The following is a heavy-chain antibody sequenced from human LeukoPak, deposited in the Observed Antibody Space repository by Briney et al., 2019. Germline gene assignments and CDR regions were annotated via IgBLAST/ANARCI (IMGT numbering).Heavy chain of an antibody. CDR3: ARDSMYSSGWYGY. J-gene: IGHJ4*02. D-gene: IGHD6-19*01. CDR1: GFTFSGSA. CDR2: ISSSSSYI. Sequence: GGSLRLSCAASGFTFSGSALHWVRQAPGKGLEWVSSISSSSSYIYYADSVKGRFTISRDNAKNSLYLQMNSLRAEDTAVYYCARDSMYSSGWYGYWGQGTLVTVSS. V-gene: IGHV3-21*01.